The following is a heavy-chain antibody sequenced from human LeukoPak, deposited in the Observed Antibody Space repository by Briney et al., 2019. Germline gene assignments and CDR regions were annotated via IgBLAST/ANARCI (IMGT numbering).Heavy chain of an antibody. Sequence: PGGSLRLSCAASGFTFRSYAMHWVRQAPGKGLEWVAVISYDGSNKYYADSVKGRFTISRDNSKNTLYLQMNSLRAEDSAVYYCAKEATVTGTSYVTYWGQGTLVSVSS. CDR2: ISYDGSNK. J-gene: IGHJ4*02. D-gene: IGHD6-19*01. CDR1: GFTFRSYA. CDR3: AKEATVTGTSYVTY. V-gene: IGHV3-30*04.